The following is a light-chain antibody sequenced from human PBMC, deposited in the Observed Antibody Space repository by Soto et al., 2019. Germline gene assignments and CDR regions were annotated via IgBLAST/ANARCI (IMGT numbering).Light chain of an antibody. CDR2: GAS. CDR1: QTINNN. Sequence: VMMQAPATLSVSPGERATLSCRASQTINNNVAWYQLKPGQAPRLLIYGASSRATGIPDRFSGSGSGTDFTLTISRLEPEDFAVYYCQQYGSSPTFGQGTKVDIK. CDR3: QQYGSSPT. J-gene: IGKJ1*01. V-gene: IGKV3-20*01.